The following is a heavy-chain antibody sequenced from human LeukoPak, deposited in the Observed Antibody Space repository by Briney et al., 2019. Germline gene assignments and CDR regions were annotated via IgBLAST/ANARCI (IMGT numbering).Heavy chain of an antibody. Sequence: GGSLRLSCAASGFTFSDYYVSWIRQAPGKGLEWVSYISSSGSTIYYADSVKGRFTISRDNAKNSLYLQMNSLRAENTAVYYCARSELTDSLDYWGQGTLVTVYS. CDR2: ISSSGSTI. D-gene: IGHD3-22*01. J-gene: IGHJ4*02. V-gene: IGHV3-11*01. CDR3: ARSELTDSLDY. CDR1: GFTFSDYY.